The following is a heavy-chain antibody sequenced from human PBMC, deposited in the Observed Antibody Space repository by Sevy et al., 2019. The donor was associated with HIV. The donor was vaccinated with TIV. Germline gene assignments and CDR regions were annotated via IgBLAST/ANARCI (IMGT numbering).Heavy chain of an antibody. CDR2: VWYDGSKQ. CDR3: ARGVLGAAAGYDYMDI. Sequence: GESLNISCAASGFSFSSSGMHWVRQAPGKGLEWVADVWYDGSKQYYGDSVKGRFTMSRDNSKKTVYLQMNSLRVEDTAVYYCARGVLGAAAGYDYMDIWGKGTTVTVSS. D-gene: IGHD6-13*01. V-gene: IGHV3-33*01. CDR1: GFSFSSSG. J-gene: IGHJ6*03.